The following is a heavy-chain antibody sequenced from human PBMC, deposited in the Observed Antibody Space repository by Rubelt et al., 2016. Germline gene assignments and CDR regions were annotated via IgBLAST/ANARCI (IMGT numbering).Heavy chain of an antibody. Sequence: EVQLLESGGGLVQPGGSLRLSCAASGFTFSRNAMNWVRQAPGKGLEWVSAMSDSGGSTYYADSVKGRFTISRDKSKNTLYLQMKSRGVDDTAVDYCAGSNYYDSSDYFYAYDHWGQGTLVTVSS. CDR1: GFTFSRNA. V-gene: IGHV3-23*01. CDR3: AGSNYYDSSDYFYAYDH. J-gene: IGHJ4*02. CDR2: MSDSGGST. D-gene: IGHD3-22*01.